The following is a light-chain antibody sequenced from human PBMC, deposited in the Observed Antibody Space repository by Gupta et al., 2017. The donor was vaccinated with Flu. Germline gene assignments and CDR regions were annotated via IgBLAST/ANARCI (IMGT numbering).Light chain of an antibody. Sequence: QSALPQPPSVPPSPAESVTFSCTGTSSDVGYYDFVSWYQQYPGKAPKLLIYGVSDRPSGVSDRFSGSKSGNTASLTISGLQADDEADYYCSSYTTSSNPVFGGGTKLTVL. J-gene: IGLJ2*01. CDR2: GVS. CDR1: SSDVGYYDF. CDR3: SSYTTSSNPV. V-gene: IGLV2-14*01.